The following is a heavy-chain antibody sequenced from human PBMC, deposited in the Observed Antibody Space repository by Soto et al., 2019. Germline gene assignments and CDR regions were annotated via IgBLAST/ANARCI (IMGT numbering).Heavy chain of an antibody. CDR1: GFTVSNNY. CDR2: IYSGGST. J-gene: IGHJ6*02. CDR3: ARAEWGSSYTQYYYALDV. Sequence: PGGSLRLSCAASGFTVSNNYISWVRQPPGKGLEWVSLIYSGGSTYYADSAKGRFTLSRDNSKNTVYLQMNSLRAEDTAVYYCARAEWGSSYTQYYYALDVWGQGTTVTVSS. D-gene: IGHD6-13*01. V-gene: IGHV3-53*03.